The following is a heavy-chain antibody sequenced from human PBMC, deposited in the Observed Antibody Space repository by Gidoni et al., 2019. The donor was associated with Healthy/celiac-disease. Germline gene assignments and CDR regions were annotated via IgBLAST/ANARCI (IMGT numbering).Heavy chain of an antibody. V-gene: IGHV3-9*01. CDR3: AKDWYDSSGYYYGAFDI. Sequence: ELQLVESGGGLVQPGRSLRLSCAASGFTFDDSAMHWVRQAPGKGMEWVSGISWNSGSIGYADSVKGRFTIARDNAKNSLYLQMNSLRAEDTALYYCAKDWYDSSGYYYGAFDIWGQGTMVTVSS. D-gene: IGHD3-22*01. CDR2: ISWNSGSI. J-gene: IGHJ3*02. CDR1: GFTFDDSA.